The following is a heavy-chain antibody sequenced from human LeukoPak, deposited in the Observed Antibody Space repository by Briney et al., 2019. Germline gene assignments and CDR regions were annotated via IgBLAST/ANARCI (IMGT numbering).Heavy chain of an antibody. D-gene: IGHD3-10*01. CDR2: IYYSGST. Sequence: SETLSLTCTVSGGSISSSSYYWGWIRQPPGKWLEWIGSIYYSGSTYYNPSLKSRVTISVDTSKNQFSLKLSSVTAADTAVYYCARCKTAGDRGVSWFDPWGQGTLVTVSS. V-gene: IGHV4-39*07. CDR3: ARCKTAGDRGVSWFDP. CDR1: GGSISSSSYY. J-gene: IGHJ5*02.